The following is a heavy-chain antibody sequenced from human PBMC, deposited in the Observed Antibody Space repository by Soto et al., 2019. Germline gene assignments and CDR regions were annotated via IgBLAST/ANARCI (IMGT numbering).Heavy chain of an antibody. D-gene: IGHD5-18*01. CDR1: GYSFTNYW. Sequence: GESLKISCKGSGYSFTNYWIGWVRQLPGKGLEWMGIIYPADSDTRYTPSFQGQVTISVDKSISTAYLQWSSLKASDTAMYYCARGDLYSYGPLDYWRQGTLVTVS. V-gene: IGHV5-51*01. J-gene: IGHJ4*02. CDR3: ARGDLYSYGPLDY. CDR2: IYPADSDT.